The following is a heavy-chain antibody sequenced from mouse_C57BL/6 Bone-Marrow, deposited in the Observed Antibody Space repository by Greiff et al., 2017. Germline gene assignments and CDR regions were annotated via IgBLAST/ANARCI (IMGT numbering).Heavy chain of an antibody. V-gene: IGHV14-4*01. CDR1: GFNIKDDY. CDR3: TTMVTPFAY. J-gene: IGHJ3*01. D-gene: IGHD2-2*01. CDR2: IDPENGDT. Sequence: EVQLQESGAELVRPGASVKLSCTASGFNIKDDYMHWVKQRPEQGLEWIGWIDPENGDTEYASKFQGKATITADTSSNTAYLQLSSLTSEDTAGYYCTTMVTPFAYWGQGTLVTVSA.